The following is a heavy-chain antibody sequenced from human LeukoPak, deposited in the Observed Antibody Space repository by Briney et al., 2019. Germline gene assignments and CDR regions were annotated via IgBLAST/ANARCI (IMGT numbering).Heavy chain of an antibody. CDR1: GFTFSSCW. V-gene: IGHV3-7*03. D-gene: IGHD1-26*01. CDR2: IKQDGSEK. J-gene: IGHJ4*02. CDR3: ARVVGVTPDY. Sequence: GGSLRLSCAASGFTFSSCWMSWVRQAPGKGLEWVANIKQDGSEKYYVVSVKGRFTISRDNAKNSLFLQMNSLRAEDTAVYYCARVVGVTPDYWGQGTLVTVSS.